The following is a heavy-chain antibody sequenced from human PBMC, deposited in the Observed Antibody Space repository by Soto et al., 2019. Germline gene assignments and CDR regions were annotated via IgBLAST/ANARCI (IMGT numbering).Heavy chain of an antibody. J-gene: IGHJ1*01. CDR1: DGSISSYY. V-gene: IGHV4-59*01. Sequence: SETLSLTCPVSDGSISSYYWIWIRQPPGKGLGWIGYIYYSGSTNYNPSLKSRVTISVDTSKNQFSLKLSSVTAADTAVYYCARLGHAYYYDSSGYREYFQHWGQGTLVTVS. D-gene: IGHD3-22*01. CDR2: IYYSGST. CDR3: ARLGHAYYYDSSGYREYFQH.